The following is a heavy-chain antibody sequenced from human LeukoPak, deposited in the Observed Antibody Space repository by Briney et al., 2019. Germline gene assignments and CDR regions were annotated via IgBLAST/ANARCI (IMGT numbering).Heavy chain of an antibody. CDR3: ARCLTKTYYYYFMDV. CDR1: GGSISNYY. D-gene: IGHD3-9*01. V-gene: IGHV4-4*07. J-gene: IGHJ6*03. CDR2: INTSGST. Sequence: PSETLSLTCTVSGGSISNYYWSWIRQPAGKGLEWIGRINTSGSTHYNSSLKSRVTMSVDSSKNQFSLKLRSVTAADTAVYYCARCLTKTYYYYFMDVWGKGTTATVSS.